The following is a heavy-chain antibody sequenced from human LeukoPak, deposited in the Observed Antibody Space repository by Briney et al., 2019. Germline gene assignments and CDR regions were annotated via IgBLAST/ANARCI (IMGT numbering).Heavy chain of an antibody. J-gene: IGHJ4*02. D-gene: IGHD2-2*01. Sequence: PGRSLRLSWAASGFTFSSYAMHWVRQAPGKGLEWVAVISYDGSNKYYADSVKGRFTISRDNSKNTLYLQMNSLRAEDTAVYYCAREYCSSTSCYAPDYWGQGTLVTVSS. CDR2: ISYDGSNK. V-gene: IGHV3-30-3*01. CDR3: AREYCSSTSCYAPDY. CDR1: GFTFSSYA.